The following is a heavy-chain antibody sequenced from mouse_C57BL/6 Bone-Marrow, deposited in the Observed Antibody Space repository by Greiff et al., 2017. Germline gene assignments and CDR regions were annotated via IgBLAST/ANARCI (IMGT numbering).Heavy chain of an antibody. CDR3: AREANWDPAWFAY. CDR1: GYTFTSYW. CDR2: IDPSDSYT. D-gene: IGHD4-1*01. J-gene: IGHJ3*01. V-gene: IGHV1-69*01. Sequence: VQLQQSGAELVMPGASVKLSCKASGYTFTSYWMHWVEQRPGQGLEWIGEIDPSDSYTNYNQKFKGKSTLTVDKSSSTAYMQLSSLTSEDSAVYYCAREANWDPAWFAYWGQGTLVTVSA.